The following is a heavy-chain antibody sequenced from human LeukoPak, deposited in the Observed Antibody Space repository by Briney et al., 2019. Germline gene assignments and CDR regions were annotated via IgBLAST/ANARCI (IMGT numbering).Heavy chain of an antibody. D-gene: IGHD3-3*01. CDR1: GYTFTSYD. CDR2: MNPNSGNT. CDR3: ARGRYWDRITIFGGTTFDY. V-gene: IGHV1-8*01. Sequence: ASVKVSCKASGYTFTSYDINWVRQATGQGLEWTGWMNPNSGNTGYAQKFQGRVTMTRNTSISTAYMELSSLRSEDTAVYYCARGRYWDRITIFGGTTFDYWGQGTLVTVSS. J-gene: IGHJ4*02.